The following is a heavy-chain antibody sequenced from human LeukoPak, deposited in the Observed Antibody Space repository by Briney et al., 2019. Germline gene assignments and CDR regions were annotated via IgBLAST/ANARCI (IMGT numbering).Heavy chain of an antibody. D-gene: IGHD3-10*01. CDR3: ARPLLVRGVMLDEDAFDI. J-gene: IGHJ3*02. CDR2: IYYSGST. Sequence: SETLSLTCTVSGGSISSYYWSWIRQPPGTGLEWIGYIYYSGSTNYNPSLKSRVTISVDTSKNQFSLKLSSVTAADTAVYYCARPLLVRGVMLDEDAFDIWGQGTMVTVSS. CDR1: GGSISSYY. V-gene: IGHV4-59*08.